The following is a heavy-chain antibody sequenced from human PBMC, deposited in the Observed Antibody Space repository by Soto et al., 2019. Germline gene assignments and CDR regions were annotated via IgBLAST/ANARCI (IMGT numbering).Heavy chain of an antibody. Sequence: GESLKISCKGSGYSFTSYWIGWVRQMPGKGLEWMGIIYPGDSDTRYSPSFKGQVTMSADKSISTAYLQWSSLKASYTAMYYCARQEYYYDSSGPGGYWGQGTLVTVSS. CDR2: IYPGDSDT. D-gene: IGHD3-22*01. J-gene: IGHJ4*02. V-gene: IGHV5-51*01. CDR3: ARQEYYYDSSGPGGY. CDR1: GYSFTSYW.